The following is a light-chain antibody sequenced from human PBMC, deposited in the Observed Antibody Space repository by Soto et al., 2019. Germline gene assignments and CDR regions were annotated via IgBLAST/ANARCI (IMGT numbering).Light chain of an antibody. V-gene: IGKV1-5*01. CDR1: QSISSW. CDR2: DAS. CDR3: QHRRVWPVS. J-gene: IGKJ5*01. Sequence: DIQMTQSPSTLSASVGDRVTITCRASQSISSWLAWYQQKPGKAPKLLIYDASSLESGVPSRFSGSGSGTDFTLTITSLEPEDFAVYYCQHRRVWPVSFGQGTRLETK.